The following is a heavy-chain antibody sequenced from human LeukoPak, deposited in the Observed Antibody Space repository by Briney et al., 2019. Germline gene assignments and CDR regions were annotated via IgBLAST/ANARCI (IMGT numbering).Heavy chain of an antibody. V-gene: IGHV1-2*02. CDR3: ARVMVRGVIIPYY. CDR1: GYTFTGYY. Sequence: ASVKVSCKASGYTFTGYYMHWLRQAPGHALEWMGWINPNSGGTNYAQKFQGRVTMTRDTSISTAYMELSRLRSDDTAVYYCARVMVRGVIIPYYWGQGTLVTVSS. J-gene: IGHJ4*02. CDR2: INPNSGGT. D-gene: IGHD3-10*01.